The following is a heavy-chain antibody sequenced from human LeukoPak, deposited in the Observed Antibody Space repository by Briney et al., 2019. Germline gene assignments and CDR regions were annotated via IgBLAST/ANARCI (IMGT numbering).Heavy chain of an antibody. CDR1: GGSISSSSYY. CDR2: IYYSGST. CDR3: ARFRVGDYVWGSYRYEVGAFDI. J-gene: IGHJ3*02. D-gene: IGHD3-16*02. V-gene: IGHV4-39*01. Sequence: SETLSLTCTVSGGSISSSSYYWGWIRQPPGKGLEWIGSIYYSGSTYYNPSLKSRVTISVDTSKNQFSLKLSSVTAADTAVYYCARFRVGDYVWGSYRYEVGAFDIWGQGTMVTASS.